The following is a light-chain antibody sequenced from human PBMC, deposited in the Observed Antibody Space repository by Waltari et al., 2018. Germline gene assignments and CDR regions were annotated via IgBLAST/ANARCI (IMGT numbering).Light chain of an antibody. Sequence: DIVMTQSPDSLAAPLGERATINGKSSPSVLYSSNNKNYLAWYQQKPGQPPKLLIYWASTRESGVPDRFSGSGSGTDFTLTISSLQAEDVAVYYCQQYYSTPQTFGQGTKLEIK. CDR3: QQYYSTPQT. J-gene: IGKJ2*01. CDR2: WAS. V-gene: IGKV4-1*01. CDR1: PSVLYSSNNKNY.